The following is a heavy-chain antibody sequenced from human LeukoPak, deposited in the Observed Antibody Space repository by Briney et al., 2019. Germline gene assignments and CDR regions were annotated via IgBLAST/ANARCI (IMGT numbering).Heavy chain of an antibody. CDR3: ARAKEDDFWTLFDY. D-gene: IGHD3-3*01. CDR1: GFTFSNFG. J-gene: IGHJ4*02. CDR2: ISSSSSYI. V-gene: IGHV3-21*01. Sequence: GGSLRLSCTATGFTFSNFGMAWVRQAPGKGLEWVSSISSSSSYIYYADSVKGRFTISRDNAKNSLYLQMNSLRAEDTAVYYCARAKEDDFWTLFDYWGQGTLVTVSS.